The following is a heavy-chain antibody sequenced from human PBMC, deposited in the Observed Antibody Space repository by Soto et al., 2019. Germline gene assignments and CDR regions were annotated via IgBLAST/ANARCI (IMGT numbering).Heavy chain of an antibody. CDR3: AGGGHSSSSFYYYYYYYMDV. V-gene: IGHV1-18*01. CDR1: GYTFTSYG. J-gene: IGHJ6*03. D-gene: IGHD6-6*01. Sequence: ASVKVSCKASGYTFTSYGISWVRQAPGQGLEWMGWISAYNGNTNYAQKLQGRVTMTTDTSTSTAYMELRSLRSDDTAVYYCAGGGHSSSSFYYYYYYYMDVWGKGTSVTVSS. CDR2: ISAYNGNT.